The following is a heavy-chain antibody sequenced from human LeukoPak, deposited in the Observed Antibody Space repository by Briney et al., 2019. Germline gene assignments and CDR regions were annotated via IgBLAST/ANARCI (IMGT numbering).Heavy chain of an antibody. CDR1: GFTFSSYG. V-gene: IGHV3-33*01. Sequence: GGSLRLSCAASGFTFSSYGMHWVRQAPGKGLEWVAVIWYDGSNKYYADSVKGRFTISRDNSKNTLYLQMNSLRAEDTAVYYCARDFTGHYYNSGYSPGYWGQGTLVTVSS. CDR2: IWYDGSNK. J-gene: IGHJ4*02. CDR3: ARDFTGHYYNSGYSPGY. D-gene: IGHD3-22*01.